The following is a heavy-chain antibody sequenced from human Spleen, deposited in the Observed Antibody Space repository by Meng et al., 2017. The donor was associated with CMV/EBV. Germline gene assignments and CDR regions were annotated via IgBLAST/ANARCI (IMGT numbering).Heavy chain of an antibody. CDR3: AREGYDFWSGYGAD. J-gene: IGHJ4*02. CDR2: VYHSGTT. Sequence: GSLRLSCTVSGGSISSSGYYWGWIRQSPGKGLEWIGSVYHSGTTNYNPSLKSRVTISVDTSKNQFSLKLSSVTAADTAVYYCAREGYDFWSGYGADWGQGTLVTVSS. D-gene: IGHD3-3*01. CDR1: GGSISSSGYY. V-gene: IGHV4-39*07.